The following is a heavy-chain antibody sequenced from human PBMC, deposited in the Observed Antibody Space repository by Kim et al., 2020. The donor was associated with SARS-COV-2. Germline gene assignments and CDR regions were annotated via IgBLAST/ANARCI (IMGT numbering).Heavy chain of an antibody. J-gene: IGHJ6*02. CDR3: AKGMIRTSYYGMDV. Sequence: GGSLRLSCAASGFTFSSNGMHWVRQAPGKGLEWVAAMSYDGTNKHYADSVKGRFTISRDNSKNTLYLQMNSLRTEDTAVYYCAKGMIRTSYYGMDVWGQGTTVIASS. CDR2: MSYDGTNK. V-gene: IGHV3-30*18. D-gene: IGHD3-16*01. CDR1: GFTFSSNG.